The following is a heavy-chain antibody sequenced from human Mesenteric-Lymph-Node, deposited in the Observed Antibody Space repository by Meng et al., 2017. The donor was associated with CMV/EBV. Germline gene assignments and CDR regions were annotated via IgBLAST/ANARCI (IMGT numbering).Heavy chain of an antibody. J-gene: IGHJ5*02. V-gene: IGHV4-59*01. D-gene: IGHD3-3*01. Sequence: SETLSLTCSVSGGSISSSYWSWIRQPPGKGLEWFGYIYHSGSTNFNPSLKSRVTISLDTSKNQFSLKLTSVTAADTAVYYCASRIITIFGVVIIRQNWFDPWGQGTLVTVSS. CDR2: IYHSGST. CDR1: GGSISSSY. CDR3: ASRIITIFGVVIIRQNWFDP.